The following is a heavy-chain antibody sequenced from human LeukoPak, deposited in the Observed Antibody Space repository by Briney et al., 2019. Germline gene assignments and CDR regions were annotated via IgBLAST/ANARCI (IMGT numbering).Heavy chain of an antibody. CDR1: GGSISSGSYY. Sequence: SQTLSLTCTVSGGSISSGSYYWSWIRQPAGKGLEWIGRIYTSGSTNYNPSLKSRVTISVDTSKNQFSLKLSSVTAADTAVYYCARCIVVVPAAIHAWGAFDIWGQGTMVTVSS. CDR3: ARCIVVVPAAIHAWGAFDI. CDR2: IYTSGST. V-gene: IGHV4-61*02. J-gene: IGHJ3*02. D-gene: IGHD2-2*02.